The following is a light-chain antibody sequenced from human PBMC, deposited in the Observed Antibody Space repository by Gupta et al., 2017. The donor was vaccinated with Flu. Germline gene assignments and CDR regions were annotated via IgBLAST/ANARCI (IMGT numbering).Light chain of an antibody. Sequence: SYVLTQPPSVSVAPGQTARITCGGSNILIKGVHWYQQKPGQAPLLVVYDDTARPSGIPERFSGSHSTNTATLSVSRVEVGDEADYDCQVWDSSGDHPVVVFGGGTRLAVL. CDR2: DDT. CDR1: NILIKG. J-gene: IGLJ3*02. V-gene: IGLV3-21*02. CDR3: QVWDSSGDHPVVV.